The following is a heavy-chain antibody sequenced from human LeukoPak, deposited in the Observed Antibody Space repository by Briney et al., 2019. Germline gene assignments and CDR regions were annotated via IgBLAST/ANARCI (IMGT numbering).Heavy chain of an antibody. Sequence: KSSETLSLTCSVSGGSVSSYFWSWIRQPPGKGLEWIGYIYYSGSTYYNPSLKGRVTISVDTSKNQFSLKLSSVTAADTAVYYCARGDFFRPGSIITMVRGVTQASDWGQGTLVTVSS. CDR2: IYYSGST. V-gene: IGHV4-30-4*08. CDR3: ARGDFFRPGSIITMVRGVTQASD. D-gene: IGHD3-10*01. J-gene: IGHJ4*02. CDR1: GGSVSSYF.